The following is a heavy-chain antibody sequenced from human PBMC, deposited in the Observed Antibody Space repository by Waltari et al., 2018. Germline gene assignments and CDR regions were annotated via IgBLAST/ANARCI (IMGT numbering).Heavy chain of an antibody. J-gene: IGHJ4*02. Sequence: QITLKESGPTLVKPTQTLTLTCTFSGFSLSTSGVGVGWIRQPPGKALEWLALIYWNDDKRYSPSLKSRLTITKDTSKNQVVLTMTNMDPVDTATYYCARREAQQLALDYWGQGTLVTVSS. CDR2: IYWNDDK. D-gene: IGHD6-13*01. CDR1: GFSLSTSGVG. V-gene: IGHV2-5*01. CDR3: ARREAQQLALDY.